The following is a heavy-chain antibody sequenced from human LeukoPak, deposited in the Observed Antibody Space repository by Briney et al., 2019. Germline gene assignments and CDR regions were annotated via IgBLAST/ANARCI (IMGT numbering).Heavy chain of an antibody. D-gene: IGHD4-17*01. CDR1: GFTFTSYP. V-gene: IGHV3-23*01. CDR3: AKAGPRKDYEVDY. J-gene: IGHJ4*02. Sequence: GGSLRLSCAVSGFTFTSYPMSWVRQAPGKGLEWVSGISNSKGISDYYADSVKGRFTISRDNSKNTLYLQMNSLRAEDTAVYYCAKAGPRKDYEVDYWGQGTLVTVSS. CDR2: ISNSKGISD.